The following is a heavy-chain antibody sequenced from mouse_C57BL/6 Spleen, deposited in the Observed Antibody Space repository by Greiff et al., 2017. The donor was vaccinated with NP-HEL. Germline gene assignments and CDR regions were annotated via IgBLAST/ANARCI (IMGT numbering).Heavy chain of an antibody. CDR2: IDPSDSYT. Sequence: QVQLQQPGAELVRPGTSVKLSCKASGYTFTSYWMHWVKQRPGQGLEWIGVIDPSDSYTNYNQKFKGKATLTVDTSSSTAYMQLSSLTSEDSAVYYCARSGYGSSYSFAYWGQGTLVTVSA. D-gene: IGHD1-1*01. CDR3: ARSGYGSSYSFAY. V-gene: IGHV1-59*01. J-gene: IGHJ3*01. CDR1: GYTFTSYW.